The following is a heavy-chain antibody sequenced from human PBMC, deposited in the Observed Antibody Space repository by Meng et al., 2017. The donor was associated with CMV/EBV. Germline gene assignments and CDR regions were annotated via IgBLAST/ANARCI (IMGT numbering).Heavy chain of an antibody. CDR1: GGSFSGYY. CDR2: INHSGST. CDR3: ARDWGGTSFKHLPHNDY. D-gene: IGHD3-16*01. V-gene: IGHV4-34*01. Sequence: SQTLSLTCAVYGGSFSGYYWSWIRQPPGKGLEWIGEINHSGSTNYNPSLKSRVTISVDTSKNQFSLKLSSVTAADTAVYYCARDWGGTSFKHLPHNDYWGQGTLVTVSS. J-gene: IGHJ4*02.